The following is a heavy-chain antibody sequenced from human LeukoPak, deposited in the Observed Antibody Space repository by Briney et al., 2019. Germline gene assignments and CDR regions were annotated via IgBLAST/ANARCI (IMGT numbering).Heavy chain of an antibody. CDR3: ARRVYSSGWYGYFDY. Sequence: PSETLSLTCTVSGGSISSSSYYWGWIRQPPGKGLEWIGSIYYSGSTYYNPSLKSRVTISVDTSKNQFSLRLNSVTAADTAVYYCARRVYSSGWYGYFDYWGQGTLVTVSS. J-gene: IGHJ4*02. V-gene: IGHV4-39*07. CDR1: GGSISSSSYY. D-gene: IGHD6-19*01. CDR2: IYYSGST.